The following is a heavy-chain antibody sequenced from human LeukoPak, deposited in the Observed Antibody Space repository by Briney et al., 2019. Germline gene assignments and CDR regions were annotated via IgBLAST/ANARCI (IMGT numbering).Heavy chain of an antibody. Sequence: GRSLRLSCAASGFTFSSYAMHWVRQAPGKGLEWVAVISYDGSNKYYADSVKGRFTISRDNSKNTLYLQMNSLRAEDTAVYYCARVSYGDYGPFDYWGQGTLVTVSS. CDR1: GFTFSSYA. CDR3: ARVSYGDYGPFDY. CDR2: ISYDGSNK. D-gene: IGHD4-17*01. J-gene: IGHJ4*02. V-gene: IGHV3-30-3*01.